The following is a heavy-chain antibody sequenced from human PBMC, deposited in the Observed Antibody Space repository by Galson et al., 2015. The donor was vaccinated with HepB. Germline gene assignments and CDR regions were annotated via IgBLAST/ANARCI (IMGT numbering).Heavy chain of an antibody. CDR1: GFTFSSYA. J-gene: IGHJ4*02. CDR2: ISSNGGST. V-gene: IGHV3-64D*06. D-gene: IGHD1-26*01. Sequence: SLRLSCAASGFTFSSYAMHWVRQAPGKGLEYVSAISSNGGSTYYADSVKGRFTISRNNSKNTLYLQMSSLRAEDTAVYYCVKSFPSSGSDFDYWGQGTLVTVSS. CDR3: VKSFPSSGSDFDY.